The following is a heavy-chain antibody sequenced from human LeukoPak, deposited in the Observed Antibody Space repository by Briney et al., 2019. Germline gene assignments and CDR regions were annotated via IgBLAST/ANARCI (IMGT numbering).Heavy chain of an antibody. J-gene: IGHJ4*02. D-gene: IGHD3-3*01. CDR3: ARMSYDFWSGYYAWGYYFDY. Sequence: SGGSLRLSCAASGFTFDDYGMSWVRQAPGKGLEWVSGINWNGGSTGYADSVKGRFTISRDNAKNSLYLQMNSLRAEDTALYYCARMSYDFWSGYYAWGYYFDYWGQGTLVTVSS. V-gene: IGHV3-20*04. CDR2: INWNGGST. CDR1: GFTFDDYG.